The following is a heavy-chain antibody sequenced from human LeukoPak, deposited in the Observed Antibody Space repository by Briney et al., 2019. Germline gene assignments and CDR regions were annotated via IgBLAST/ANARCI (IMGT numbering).Heavy chain of an antibody. J-gene: IGHJ3*02. CDR1: GGSISSYY. Sequence: PSETLSLTCTVSGGSISSYYWSWIRQPAGQGLEWIGRIYTSGSTNYNPSLKSRVTMPVDTSKNQFSLKLSSVTAADTAVYYCATLTYYYDSSGRGSYAFDIWGQGTMVTVSS. CDR2: IYTSGST. D-gene: IGHD3-22*01. CDR3: ATLTYYYDSSGRGSYAFDI. V-gene: IGHV4-4*07.